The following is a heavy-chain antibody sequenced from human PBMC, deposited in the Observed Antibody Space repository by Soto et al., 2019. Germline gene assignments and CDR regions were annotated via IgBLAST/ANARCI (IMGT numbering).Heavy chain of an antibody. Sequence: QVQLVESGGGLVQPARSLRLSCAASGLTFRNHGMHWVRQAPGKGLEWVAVIWYDESHEFYADSVKGRFSISRDNAKNPMYLQMNSLRAEDTAMYYCARDRSEFARWFDRWGQGTLVTVSS. CDR2: IWYDESHE. J-gene: IGHJ5*02. CDR1: GLTFRNHG. V-gene: IGHV3-33*01. CDR3: ARDRSEFARWFDR. D-gene: IGHD2-21*01.